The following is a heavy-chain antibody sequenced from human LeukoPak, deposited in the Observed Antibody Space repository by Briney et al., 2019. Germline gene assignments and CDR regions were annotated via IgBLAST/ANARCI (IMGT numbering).Heavy chain of an antibody. Sequence: SETLSLTCAVYGGSFSGYYWSWIRQPPGKGLEWIGEINHSGSTNYNPSLKSRVTISVDTSKNQFSLKLSSVTAADTAVYCCARHRILWWGTAGLNFDYWGQGTLVTVSS. J-gene: IGHJ4*02. CDR2: INHSGST. CDR1: GGSFSGYY. V-gene: IGHV4-34*01. CDR3: ARHRILWWGTAGLNFDY. D-gene: IGHD2-21*01.